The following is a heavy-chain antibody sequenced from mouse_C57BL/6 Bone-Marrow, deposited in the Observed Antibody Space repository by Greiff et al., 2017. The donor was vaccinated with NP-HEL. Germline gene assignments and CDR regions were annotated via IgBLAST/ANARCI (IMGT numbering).Heavy chain of an antibody. Sequence: ESGPGLVKPSQSLSLTCSVTGYSITSGYYWNWIRQFPGNKLEWMGYISYDGSNNYNPSLKNRISITRDTSKNQFFLKLNSVTTEDTATYYCAREGGYGWYFDVWGTGTTVTVSS. CDR1: GYSITSGYY. J-gene: IGHJ1*03. CDR2: ISYDGSN. D-gene: IGHD2-2*01. CDR3: AREGGYGWYFDV. V-gene: IGHV3-6*01.